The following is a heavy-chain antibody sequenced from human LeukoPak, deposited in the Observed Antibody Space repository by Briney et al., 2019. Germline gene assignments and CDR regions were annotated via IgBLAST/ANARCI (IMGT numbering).Heavy chain of an antibody. Sequence: ASVKVSCKASGYTFTIYDINWVRQATGQGLEWMGWMSPNSGNTGYAQKFQGRVTMTRNTSISTAYMELSGLRSEDTAVYYCARGAPGSYCSGGSCPYFDYWGQGTLVTVSS. J-gene: IGHJ4*02. CDR3: ARGAPGSYCSGGSCPYFDY. D-gene: IGHD2-15*01. CDR2: MSPNSGNT. CDR1: GYTFTIYD. V-gene: IGHV1-8*01.